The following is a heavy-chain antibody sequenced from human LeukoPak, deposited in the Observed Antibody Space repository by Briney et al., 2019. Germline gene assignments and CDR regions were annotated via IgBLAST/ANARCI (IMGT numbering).Heavy chain of an antibody. V-gene: IGHV3-66*01. CDR2: VYSGGST. Sequence: TGVSLRLCCTASGFIITNNYINWVRQARGKGLEWVSLVYSGGSTYYADSVKGRFTISRDNSKNMVYLQMNSLRAEDTAMYYCARDPPAVLIDTYGWGQGTLVTVSS. CDR1: GFIITNNY. CDR3: ARDPPAVLIDTYG. D-gene: IGHD2-8*01. J-gene: IGHJ4*02.